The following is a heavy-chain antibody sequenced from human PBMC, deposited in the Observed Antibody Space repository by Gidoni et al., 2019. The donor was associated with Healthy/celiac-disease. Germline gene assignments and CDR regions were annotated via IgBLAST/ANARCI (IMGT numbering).Heavy chain of an antibody. CDR3: ARPSNYPRDGYNGGYDY. J-gene: IGHJ4*02. CDR1: GFTVSSNY. V-gene: IGHV3-53*02. D-gene: IGHD4-4*01. CDR2: IYSGGST. Sequence: EVQLVETGGGLIQPGGSLRLSCAASGFTVSSNYMSWVRQAPGKGLEWVSVIYSGGSTYYADSVKGRFTISRDNSKNTLYLQMNSLRAEDTAVYYCARPSNYPRDGYNGGYDYWGQGTLVTVSS.